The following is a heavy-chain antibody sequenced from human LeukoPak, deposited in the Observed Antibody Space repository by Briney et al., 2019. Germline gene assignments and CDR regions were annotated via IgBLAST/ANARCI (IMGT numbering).Heavy chain of an antibody. CDR1: GFIVSSNS. CDR2: IYSGGGT. Sequence: GGSLRLSCAASGFIVSSNSVTWVRQAPGKGLEGVSVIYSGGGTYYADSVKGRFTISRDNSKNTVYLQMNSLRPEDTAVYYCMCISTGGYWGQGTLVTVS. J-gene: IGHJ4*02. D-gene: IGHD2-8*01. V-gene: IGHV3-53*01. CDR3: MCISTGGY.